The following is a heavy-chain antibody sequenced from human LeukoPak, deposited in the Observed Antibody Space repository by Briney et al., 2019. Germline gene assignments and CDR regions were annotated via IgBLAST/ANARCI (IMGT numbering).Heavy chain of an antibody. D-gene: IGHD2-15*01. V-gene: IGHV3-7*01. CDR1: GFTFSSYW. CDR2: IKQDGSEK. CDR3: ARDFRYCSGGSCPAEAFDI. Sequence: GGSLRLSCAASGFTFSSYWMSWVCQAPGKGLEWVANIKQDGSEKYYVDSVKGRFTISRDNAKNSLYLQMNSLRAEDTAVYYCARDFRYCSGGSCPAEAFDIWGQGTMVTVSS. J-gene: IGHJ3*02.